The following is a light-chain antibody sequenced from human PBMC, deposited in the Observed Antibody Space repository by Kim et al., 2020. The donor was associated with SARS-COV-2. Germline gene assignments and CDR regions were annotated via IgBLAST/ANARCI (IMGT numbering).Light chain of an antibody. CDR3: LQASSWPLT. CDR2: GAS. J-gene: IGKJ5*01. CDR1: QTIYSW. V-gene: IGKV1-12*01. Sequence: DIQMTQSPSSLSASVGDTITISCRASQTIYSWLAWFQQKPGKPPKLLIYGASDLQSGVPSRFSGYGSGTDFTLTISSLQPEDFATYFCLQASSWPLTFGQGTRLEIK.